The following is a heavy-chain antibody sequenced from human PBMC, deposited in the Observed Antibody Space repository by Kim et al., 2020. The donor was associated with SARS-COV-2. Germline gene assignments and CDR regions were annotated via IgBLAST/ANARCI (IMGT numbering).Heavy chain of an antibody. Sequence: YAAYVGGRFTISRDNSKSTVCLQMSGLRVEDTAVYYCARVRIEAGGRGLDVWGQGTTVTVSS. J-gene: IGHJ6*02. D-gene: IGHD6-25*01. V-gene: IGHV3-23*01. CDR3: ARVRIEAGGRGLDV.